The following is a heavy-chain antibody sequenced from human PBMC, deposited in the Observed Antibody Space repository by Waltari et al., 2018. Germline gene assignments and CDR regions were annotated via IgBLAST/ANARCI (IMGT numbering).Heavy chain of an antibody. J-gene: IGHJ2*01. CDR1: GFTFSSYS. CDR3: ASAFDPWYFDL. CDR2: ISRSSSTI. D-gene: IGHD3-16*01. V-gene: IGHV3-48*04. Sequence: EVQLVESGGGLVQPGGSLRLSCAASGFTFSSYSMNWVRQAPGKGLEWVSYISRSSSTIYYADSVKGRFTISRDNAKDSLYLQMNSLRAEDTVVYYCASAFDPWYFDLWGRGTLVTVSS.